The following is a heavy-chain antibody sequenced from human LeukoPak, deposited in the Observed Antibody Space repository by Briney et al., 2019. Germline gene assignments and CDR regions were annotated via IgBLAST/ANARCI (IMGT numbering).Heavy chain of an antibody. D-gene: IGHD3-22*01. V-gene: IGHV1-18*01. J-gene: IGHJ4*02. CDR1: GYTFTSYG. CDR3: ATVEYYYDSSGYYPRY. CDR2: ISAYNGNT. Sequence: ASVKVSCKASGYTFTSYGISWVRQAPGQGLEWMGWISAYNGNTNYAQKFQGRVTMTEDTSTDTAYMELSSLRSEDTAVYYCATVEYYYDSSGYYPRYWGQGTLVTVSS.